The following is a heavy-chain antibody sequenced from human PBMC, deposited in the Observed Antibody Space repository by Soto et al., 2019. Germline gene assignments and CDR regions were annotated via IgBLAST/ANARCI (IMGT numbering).Heavy chain of an antibody. D-gene: IGHD2-15*01. V-gene: IGHV4-34*01. J-gene: IGHJ6*03. CDR1: GGSFSGYY. Sequence: ASETLSLTCAVYGGSFSGYYWSWIRQPPGKGLEWIGEINHSGSTNYNPSLKSRVTISVDTSKNQFSLKLSSVTAADTAVYYCARAVGGYCSGGSCPPPYYYYYYMDVWGKGTTVTVSS. CDR2: INHSGST. CDR3: ARAVGGYCSGGSCPPPYYYYYYMDV.